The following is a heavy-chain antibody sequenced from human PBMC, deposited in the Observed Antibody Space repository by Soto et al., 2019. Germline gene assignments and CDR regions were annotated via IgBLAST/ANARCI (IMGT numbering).Heavy chain of an antibody. J-gene: IGHJ6*02. Sequence: EVQLLESGGGLVQPGGSLRLSCAASGFTFSSYVMNWVRQAPGKGLEWVLGLSGSGGSTDYADSVKGRFTISRDNSKNTLYLQMNSLRAEDMAVYYCAKGLGPYSHSAMDVGGQGTTVTVSS. CDR3: AKGLGPYSHSAMDV. CDR2: LSGSGGST. D-gene: IGHD6-19*01. CDR1: GFTFSSYV. V-gene: IGHV3-23*01.